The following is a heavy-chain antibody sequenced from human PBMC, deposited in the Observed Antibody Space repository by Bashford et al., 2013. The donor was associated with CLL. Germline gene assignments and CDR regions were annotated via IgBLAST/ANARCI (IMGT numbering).Heavy chain of an antibody. CDR3: ARDCGRECVRASHYYFDL. D-gene: IGHD2-21*01. J-gene: IGHJ2*01. CDR1: GYSLTTAA. CDR2: INTGNGAT. Sequence: ASVKVSCTASGYSLTTAAIHWVRQAPGQGLEWMAWINTGNGATIYSQTFRGRVTMTRDTSTSTLYMELSSLKSEDTAVYYCARDCGRECVRASHYYFDLWGRGTLVTVSS. V-gene: IGHV1-3*04.